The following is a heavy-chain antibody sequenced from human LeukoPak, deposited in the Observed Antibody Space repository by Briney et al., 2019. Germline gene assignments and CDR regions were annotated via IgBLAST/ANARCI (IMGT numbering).Heavy chain of an antibody. Sequence: PGGSLRLSCAASGFTFSSYAMHWVRQAPGKGLEWVAVISYDGSNKYYADSVKGRFTISRDNSKNTLYLQMNSLRAEDTAVYYCAKGRDAVTEPIDYWGQGTLVTVSS. CDR2: ISYDGSNK. CDR3: AKGRDAVTEPIDY. D-gene: IGHD1-14*01. V-gene: IGHV3-30-3*01. CDR1: GFTFSSYA. J-gene: IGHJ4*02.